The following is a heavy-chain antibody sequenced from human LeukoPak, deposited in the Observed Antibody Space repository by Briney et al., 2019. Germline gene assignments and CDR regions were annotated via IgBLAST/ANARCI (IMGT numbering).Heavy chain of an antibody. CDR1: GDSITNYY. D-gene: IGHD3-10*01. CDR2: MYYTGIT. CDR3: ARGTPRVRGDTNHAFDI. V-gene: IGHV4-59*12. J-gene: IGHJ3*02. Sequence: SETLSLTCSVSGDSITNYYWTWIRQPPGKGLEWIGHMYYTGITNYSPSLKSRVAMSGNTSKNQLSLKLSSVTAADTAVYYCARGTPRVRGDTNHAFDIWGQGTMVTVSS.